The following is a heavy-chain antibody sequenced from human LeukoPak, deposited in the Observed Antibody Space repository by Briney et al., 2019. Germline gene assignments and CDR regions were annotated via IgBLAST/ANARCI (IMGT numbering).Heavy chain of an antibody. CDR1: GGSIRNHF. CDR3: ARDRNYFDA. J-gene: IGHJ5*02. D-gene: IGHD4-11*01. CDR2: IYYTTNP. Sequence: PSETLSLTCSVSGGSIRNHFWSWIRLPPGKGLERIGNIYYTTNPNYSPSLASRVTISVDTSKNQLSLNLNSVSAADTAIYYCARDRNYFDAWGQGTRVTVSS. V-gene: IGHV4-59*11.